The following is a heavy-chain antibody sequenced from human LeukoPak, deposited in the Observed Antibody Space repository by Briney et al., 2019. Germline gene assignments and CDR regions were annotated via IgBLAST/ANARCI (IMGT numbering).Heavy chain of an antibody. CDR1: GGSFSGYY. CDR2: INHSGST. Sequence: SETLSLTCAVYGGSFSGYYWSWIRQPPGKGLEWIGEINHSGSTNYNPSLKSRVTISVDTSKNQFSLKLSSVTAADTAVYYCARASHWNQLHYFDYWGQGTLVTVSS. V-gene: IGHV4-34*01. D-gene: IGHD1-1*01. CDR3: ARASHWNQLHYFDY. J-gene: IGHJ4*02.